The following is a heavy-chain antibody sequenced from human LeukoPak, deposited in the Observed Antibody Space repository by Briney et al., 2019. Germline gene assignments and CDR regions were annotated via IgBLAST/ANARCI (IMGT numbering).Heavy chain of an antibody. V-gene: IGHV3-30*18. CDR3: AKVLGVANWADAFDI. D-gene: IGHD7-27*01. Sequence: GGSLRLSCAASGFTFNTYGMHWVRQAPGKGLEWVAVISNDGFNKYYIDSVKGRFTISRDNSKNTLYLQMNSLRAEDTAVYYCAKVLGVANWADAFDIWGQGTMVTVSS. J-gene: IGHJ3*02. CDR2: ISNDGFNK. CDR1: GFTFNTYG.